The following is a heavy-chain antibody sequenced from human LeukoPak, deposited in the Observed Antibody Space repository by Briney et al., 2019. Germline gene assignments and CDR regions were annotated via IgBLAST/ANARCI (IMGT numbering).Heavy chain of an antibody. CDR1: GFTVSSNY. CDR2: IYSGGST. Sequence: GGSLRLSCAASGFTVSSNYMSWVRQAPGKGLEWVSVIYSGGSTYYADSVKGRFTISRENSKNTLYLQMNSLRAEDTAVYYCARVRSSGWYEFDYWGQGTLVTVSS. CDR3: ARVRSSGWYEFDY. V-gene: IGHV3-53*01. J-gene: IGHJ4*02. D-gene: IGHD6-19*01.